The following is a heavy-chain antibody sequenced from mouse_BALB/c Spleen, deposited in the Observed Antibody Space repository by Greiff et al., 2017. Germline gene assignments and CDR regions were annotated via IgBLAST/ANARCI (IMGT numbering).Heavy chain of an antibody. CDR3: AKYYYGSNY. J-gene: IGHJ2*01. D-gene: IGHD1-1*01. Sequence: VHVKQSGAELVKPGASVKLSCTASGFNIKDTYMHWVKQRPEQGLEWIGRIDPANGNTKYDPKFQGKATITADTSSNTAYLQLSSLTSEDTAVYYCAKYYYGSNYWGQGTTLPVSS. CDR2: IDPANGNT. CDR1: GFNIKDTY. V-gene: IGHV14-3*02.